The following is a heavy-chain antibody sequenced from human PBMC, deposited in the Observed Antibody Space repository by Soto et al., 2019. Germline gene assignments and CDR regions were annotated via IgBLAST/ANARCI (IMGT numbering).Heavy chain of an antibody. J-gene: IGHJ6*02. CDR3: ARFNPPSGYHRPDYGMDV. Sequence: ASVKVSCKASGYTFTSYGISWVRQAPGQGLEWMGWISPYYGNTNYAQKLQGRVTMTTDASTSTAYMELSSLRSDDTAVYYCARFNPPSGYHRPDYGMDVWGQGTTVTVSS. CDR2: ISPYYGNT. V-gene: IGHV1-18*04. CDR1: GYTFTSYG. D-gene: IGHD3-3*01.